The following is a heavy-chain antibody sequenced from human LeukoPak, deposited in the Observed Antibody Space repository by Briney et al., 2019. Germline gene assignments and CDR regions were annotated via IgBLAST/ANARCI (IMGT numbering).Heavy chain of an antibody. Sequence: SETLSLTCTVSGGSISSSSYYWGWIRQPPGKGLEWIGSIYYSGSTYYNPSLKSRVTISVDTSKNQFSLKLSSVTAADTAVYYCARIYYDSSGYRYYFDYWGQGTLVTVSS. CDR1: GGSISSSSYY. CDR3: ARIYYDSSGYRYYFDY. V-gene: IGHV4-39*07. D-gene: IGHD3-22*01. CDR2: IYYSGST. J-gene: IGHJ4*02.